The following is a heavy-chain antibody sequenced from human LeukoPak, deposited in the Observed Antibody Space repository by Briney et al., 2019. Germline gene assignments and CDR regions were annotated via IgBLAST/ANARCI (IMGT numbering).Heavy chain of an antibody. CDR1: GFTFSSYA. Sequence: GGSLRLSCAASGFTFSSYAMHWVRQAPGKGLEYVSAISSNGGSTYYANSVKGRFTISRDNSKNTLYLQMGSLRAEDMAVYYCANEEEWLLVYWGQGTLVTVSS. CDR2: ISSNGGST. CDR3: ANEEEWLLVY. J-gene: IGHJ4*02. V-gene: IGHV3-64*01. D-gene: IGHD3-3*01.